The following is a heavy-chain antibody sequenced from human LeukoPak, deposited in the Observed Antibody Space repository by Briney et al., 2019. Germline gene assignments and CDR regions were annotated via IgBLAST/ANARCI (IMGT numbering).Heavy chain of an antibody. V-gene: IGHV3-11*01. Sequence: AGGSLRLSCAASGFNFSDYYMSWIRQAPGKGLEWVSYISSSGSTIYYADSVKGRFTISRDNAKNSLYLQMNSLRAEDTAVYYCARGTFGCSGGSCYSKAYDYWGQGTLVTVSS. J-gene: IGHJ4*02. CDR1: GFNFSDYY. CDR2: ISSSGSTI. D-gene: IGHD2-15*01. CDR3: ARGTFGCSGGSCYSKAYDY.